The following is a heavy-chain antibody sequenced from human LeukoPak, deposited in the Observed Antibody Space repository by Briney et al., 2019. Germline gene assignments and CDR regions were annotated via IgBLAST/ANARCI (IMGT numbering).Heavy chain of an antibody. V-gene: IGHV3-30*04. Sequence: PGRSLRLSCAASGFTFSSYAMHWVRQAPGKGLEWVAVISYDGSNKYYADSVKGRFTISRDNSKNTLYLQMNSLRAEDTAVYYCAKDTYYYFDYWGQGTLVTVSS. CDR1: GFTFSSYA. J-gene: IGHJ4*02. D-gene: IGHD3-10*01. CDR2: ISYDGSNK. CDR3: AKDTYYYFDY.